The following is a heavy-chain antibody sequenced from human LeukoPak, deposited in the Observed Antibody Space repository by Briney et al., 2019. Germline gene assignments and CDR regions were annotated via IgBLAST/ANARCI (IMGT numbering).Heavy chain of an antibody. CDR2: ISGYNGNT. Sequence: ASVKVSCKASGYTFSSYGISWVRQAPGQGLEWMGWISGYNGNTNYAQKLQGRLTMTSDTSTSTVYMELNSLRSEDTAVYFCARVGVTAATADYWGQGTLVTVSS. V-gene: IGHV1-18*01. CDR3: ARVGVTAATADY. D-gene: IGHD6-25*01. CDR1: GYTFSSYG. J-gene: IGHJ4*02.